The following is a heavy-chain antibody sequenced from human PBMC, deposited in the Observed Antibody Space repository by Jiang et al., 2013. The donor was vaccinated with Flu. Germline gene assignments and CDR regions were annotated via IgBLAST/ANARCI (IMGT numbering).Heavy chain of an antibody. CDR3: VKDTRGGYSGYDNDPFDV. Sequence: QLLESRGRLGTAWGVPETLPVQPLDSRFNRYTMSWVRQAPGKGLEWVAGISDSGGRTDYADSVKGRCAISRDNSKNTLYLQMNSLRVEDTAVYYCVKDTRGGYSGYDNDPFDVWGQGTMVTVSS. J-gene: IGHJ3*01. V-gene: IGHV3-23*01. CDR2: ISDSGGRT. CDR1: DSRFNRYT. D-gene: IGHD5-12*01.